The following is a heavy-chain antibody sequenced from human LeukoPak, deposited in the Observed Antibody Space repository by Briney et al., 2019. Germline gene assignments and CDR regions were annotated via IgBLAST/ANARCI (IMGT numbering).Heavy chain of an antibody. J-gene: IGHJ5*02. Sequence: GGSLRLSCAASGFTFSNYWMNWVRQAPGKGVEWVANIKQDGSERYYVDSVKGRFTISRDNAKNSLYLQMNSLRDEDTAVYYCARDLGQYYDTSDNWFDPWGQGTLVTVSS. CDR2: IKQDGSER. V-gene: IGHV3-7*01. CDR1: GFTFSNYW. D-gene: IGHD3-22*01. CDR3: ARDLGQYYDTSDNWFDP.